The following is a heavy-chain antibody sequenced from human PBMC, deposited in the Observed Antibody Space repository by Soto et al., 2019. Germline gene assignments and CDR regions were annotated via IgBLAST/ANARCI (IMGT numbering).Heavy chain of an antibody. V-gene: IGHV1-69*02. CDR2: IIPILGIA. CDR1: GGTSSSYT. Sequence: SVKVSCKASGGTSSSYTISWVRQAPGQGLEWMGRIIPILGIADYAQKFQGRVTITADKSTSTAYMELSSLRSEGTAVYYCARGSSIAGLYYGMDVWGQGTTVTVSS. D-gene: IGHD6-6*01. CDR3: ARGSSIAGLYYGMDV. J-gene: IGHJ6*02.